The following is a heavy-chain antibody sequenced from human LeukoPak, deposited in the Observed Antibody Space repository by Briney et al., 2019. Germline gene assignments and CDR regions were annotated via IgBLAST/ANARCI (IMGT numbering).Heavy chain of an antibody. Sequence: GESLKISCKGSGYSFTSYWIGWVRQMPGKGLEWMGIIYPGDSDTRYSPSFQGQVTISADKSISTAYLQWSSLKASDTAMYYCARVYYDSSGYSPYYFDYWGQGALVTVSS. CDR3: ARVYYDSSGYSPYYFDY. CDR2: IYPGDSDT. V-gene: IGHV5-51*01. CDR1: GYSFTSYW. J-gene: IGHJ4*02. D-gene: IGHD3-22*01.